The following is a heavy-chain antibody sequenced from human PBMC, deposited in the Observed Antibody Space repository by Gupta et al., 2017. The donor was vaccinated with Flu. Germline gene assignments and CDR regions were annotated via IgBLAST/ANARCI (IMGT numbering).Heavy chain of an antibody. CDR1: GCAFPDYA. CDR2: INWGRWGV. Sequence: EVQLVESGEALVQPGSTLRLSCTASGCAFPDYAMSWVRCVPGKGLEWVSGINWGRWGVRYAGSVGGRFTLSRDKAKNPLDLQMKRLRGEDTAVYYWAKARDKNYGSNRYGGVFGFWGQGTLVTVSS. J-gene: IGHJ4*02. CDR3: AKARDKNYGSNRYGGVFGF. D-gene: IGHD4-23*01. V-gene: IGHV3-9*01.